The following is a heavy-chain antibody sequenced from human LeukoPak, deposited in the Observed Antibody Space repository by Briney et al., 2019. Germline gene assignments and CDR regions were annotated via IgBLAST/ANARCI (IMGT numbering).Heavy chain of an antibody. CDR3: ARSPDILTGENFDY. CDR2: INLNSGGT. D-gene: IGHD3-9*01. Sequence: ASVRVSCKASGYTFTGYYMHWVRQAPGQGLEWMGWINLNSGGTNDAQKFQDRGIMTRDTSISTAYMELSRLRSDDTAVYYCARSPDILTGENFDYWGQGTLVTVSS. V-gene: IGHV1-2*02. J-gene: IGHJ4*02. CDR1: GYTFTGYY.